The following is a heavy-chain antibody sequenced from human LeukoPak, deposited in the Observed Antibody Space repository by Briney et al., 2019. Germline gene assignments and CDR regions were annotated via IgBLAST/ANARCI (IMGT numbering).Heavy chain of an antibody. CDR2: IIPIFGTA. D-gene: IGHD2-2*01. J-gene: IGHJ4*02. V-gene: IGHV1-69*13. CDR3: ASRLYCSNTRCRNFPFAY. CDR1: GGTFSSYA. Sequence: SVKVSCKASGGTFSSYAINWVRQAPGQGLEWMGGIIPIFGTANYAQKFQDRVTITADESTSTAYMELSGLRSEDTAIYYCASRLYCSNTRCRNFPFAYWGQGTLVTVPS.